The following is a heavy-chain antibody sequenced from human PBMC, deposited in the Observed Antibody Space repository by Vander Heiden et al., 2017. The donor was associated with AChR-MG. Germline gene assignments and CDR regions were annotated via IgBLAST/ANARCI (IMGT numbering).Heavy chain of an antibody. CDR1: EFTPSTYG. J-gene: IGHJ3*02. CDR2: IWHDERNK. V-gene: IGHV3-33*01. CDR3: ARDSLSSSLGYSAFDI. Sequence: QMQLVESGGGVLQPGSSLRLSCARSEFTPSTYGMHWVRQAPGKGLGWVAVIWHDERNKYYPDSVKGQFTISRDNSKNTLYLEMNNLRAEDTAVYYCARDSLSSSLGYSAFDIWGQGTMVTVSS. D-gene: IGHD6-6*01.